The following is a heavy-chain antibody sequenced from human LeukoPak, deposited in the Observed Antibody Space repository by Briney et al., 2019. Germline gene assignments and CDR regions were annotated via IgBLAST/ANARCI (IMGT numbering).Heavy chain of an antibody. CDR1: GYTFTGYY. J-gene: IGHJ4*02. CDR2: INPNSGGT. V-gene: IGHV1-2*02. Sequence: ASVKVSCKASGYTFTGYYMHWVRQAPGQGLEWMGWINPNSGGTNFAQKFQGRVTMTRDTSISTAYMELSRLRSDDTAVYYCARDRAGGSRFDYWGQGTLVTVSS. D-gene: IGHD4-23*01. CDR3: ARDRAGGSRFDY.